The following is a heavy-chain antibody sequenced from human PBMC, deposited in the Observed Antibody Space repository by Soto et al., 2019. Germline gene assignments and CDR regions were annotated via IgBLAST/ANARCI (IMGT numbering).Heavy chain of an antibody. Sequence: ASVKVSCKASGYTFTSYGISWVRQAPGQGLEWMGWISAYNGNTNYAQKLQGRVTMTTDTSTSTAYMELRSLRSDDTAVYYCARVEWDFWSGSKAPLDYWGQGTLVTVSS. D-gene: IGHD3-3*01. V-gene: IGHV1-18*01. CDR3: ARVEWDFWSGSKAPLDY. J-gene: IGHJ4*02. CDR2: ISAYNGNT. CDR1: GYTFTSYG.